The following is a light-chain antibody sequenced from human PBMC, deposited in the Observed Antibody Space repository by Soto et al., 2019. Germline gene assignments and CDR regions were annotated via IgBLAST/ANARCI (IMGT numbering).Light chain of an antibody. V-gene: IGKV3-20*01. CDR3: QQYGSSPIT. Sequence: EIVLTQSPGTLSLSPGEGATLYWRATKSVSSRYFAWYQQQPGQAPRLLIYGASSRATGIPDRFSGSGSGTDFTLTISRLEPEDFAVYYCQQYGSSPITFGQGTRLEIK. CDR1: KSVSSRY. CDR2: GAS. J-gene: IGKJ5*01.